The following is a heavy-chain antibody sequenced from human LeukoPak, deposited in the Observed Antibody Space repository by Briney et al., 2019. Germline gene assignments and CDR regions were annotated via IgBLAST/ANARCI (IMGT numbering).Heavy chain of an antibody. CDR2: ISSSGSTI. CDR3: AREDCSSTSCYPMDY. CDR1: GFTFSSYE. V-gene: IGHV3-48*03. D-gene: IGHD2-2*01. J-gene: IGHJ4*02. Sequence: GRSLRLSCAASGFTFSSYEMNWVRQAPGKGLEWVSYISSSGSTIYYADSVKGRFTSSRDNAKNSLYLQMNSLKAEVTAVYYCAREDCSSTSCYPMDYGGQGTVVTVSS.